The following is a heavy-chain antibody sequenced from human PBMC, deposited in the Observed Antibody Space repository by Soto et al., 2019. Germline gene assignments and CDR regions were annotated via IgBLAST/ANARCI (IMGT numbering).Heavy chain of an antibody. CDR3: ARGLYSSSSNHDYRGMDV. Sequence: QVQLVQSGAEVKKPGSSVKVSCKASGGAFSSYALSWVRQAPGQGLEWMGGIIPIFGTTNYAQNFQGRVAITADESTTTAYMERNSLRSEETAVYYCARGLYSSSSNHDYRGMDVWVQGTTVTVSS. J-gene: IGHJ6*02. CDR2: IIPIFGTT. V-gene: IGHV1-69*01. D-gene: IGHD6-6*01. CDR1: GGAFSSYA.